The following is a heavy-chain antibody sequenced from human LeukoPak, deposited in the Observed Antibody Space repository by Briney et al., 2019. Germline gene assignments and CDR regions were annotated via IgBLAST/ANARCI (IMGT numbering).Heavy chain of an antibody. V-gene: IGHV5-51*01. Sequence: GESLKISCKGSGYRFICYWIGWGRQMPGKGLEGMGVIYPAYSDTRYSPSCEGQVTILAGNAISTAYLKWRSLKASDTAMYYCASRPCSGGRCCYESWFDPWGQGTLVTVSS. CDR1: GYRFICYW. J-gene: IGHJ5*02. CDR3: ASRPCSGGRCCYESWFDP. D-gene: IGHD2-15*01. CDR2: IYPAYSDT.